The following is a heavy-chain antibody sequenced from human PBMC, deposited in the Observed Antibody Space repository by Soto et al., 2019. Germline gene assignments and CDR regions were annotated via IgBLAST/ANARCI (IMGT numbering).Heavy chain of an antibody. V-gene: IGHV3-30-3*01. Sequence: PGGSLSLSCAASGFTFSSYAVHWVSQAPGKGLEWVAFISYGGSNKYYADSVKGRFTISRDNSKNTLYPQMNSLRAEDTAVYYCSRDKVSNSGSHLGFDYWGQGTLVTVS. D-gene: IGHD1-26*01. CDR1: GFTFSSYA. CDR3: SRDKVSNSGSHLGFDY. CDR2: ISYGGSNK. J-gene: IGHJ4*02.